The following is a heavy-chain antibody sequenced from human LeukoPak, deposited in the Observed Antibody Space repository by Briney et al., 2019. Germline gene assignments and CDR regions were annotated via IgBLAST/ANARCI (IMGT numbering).Heavy chain of an antibody. D-gene: IGHD2-2*03. CDR2: ISGSGGST. CDR3: AKDPRGVGYCSSTSCYDNFDY. V-gene: IGHV3-23*01. Sequence: AGGSLRLSCAASGFTFSSYAMSWVRQAPGKGLEWVSAISGSGGSTYYADSVKGRFTISGDNSKNTLYLQMNSLRAEDTAVCYCAKDPRGVGYCSSTSCYDNFDYWGQGTLVTVSS. CDR1: GFTFSSYA. J-gene: IGHJ4*02.